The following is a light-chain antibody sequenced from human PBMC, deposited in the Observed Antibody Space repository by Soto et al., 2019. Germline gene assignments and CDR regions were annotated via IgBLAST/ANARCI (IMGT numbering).Light chain of an antibody. CDR3: QTYDKSLGGWV. V-gene: IGLV1-40*01. Sequence: QSVLTQPPSVSGAPGRTATISGPGSSSNIGAGYHVHWYMQLPGKAPKLLIFGNTNRPSGVPDRFSGSRSGSSASLAISGLQAEDEADYYCQTYDKSLGGWVFGGGTKLTVL. J-gene: IGLJ3*02. CDR2: GNT. CDR1: SSNIGAGYH.